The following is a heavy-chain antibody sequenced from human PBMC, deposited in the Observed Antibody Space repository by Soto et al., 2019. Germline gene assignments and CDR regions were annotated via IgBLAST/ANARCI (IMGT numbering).Heavy chain of an antibody. J-gene: IGHJ4*02. CDR1: GGSISSGGYY. CDR3: ARIKSAYYKIISYSFYY. Sequence: QVQLQESGPGLVKPSQTLSLTCSVSGGSISSGGYYWSWIRQLPGKGLEWIGYIYFSGSSYYNPSLKRRLTISLDTSKNHFSLRLDSLTAADTAVYYCARIKSAYYKIISYSFYYWGRGTLVTVSS. CDR2: IYFSGSS. D-gene: IGHD3-9*01. V-gene: IGHV4-31*03.